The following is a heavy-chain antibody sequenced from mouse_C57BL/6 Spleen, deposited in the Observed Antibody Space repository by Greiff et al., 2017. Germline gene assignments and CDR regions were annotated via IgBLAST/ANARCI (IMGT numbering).Heavy chain of an antibody. Sequence: LQQSGASVKISCKASGYAFSSSWMTWVKQRPGKGLEWLGQIYPGDGDTNYNGKFKGKATLTADKSSSTAYMQLSSLTSEDSAVYFCARSITYAMDYWGQGTSVTVSA. J-gene: IGHJ4*01. CDR1: GYAFSSSW. V-gene: IGHV1-80*01. CDR3: ARSITYAMDY. CDR2: IYPGDGDT.